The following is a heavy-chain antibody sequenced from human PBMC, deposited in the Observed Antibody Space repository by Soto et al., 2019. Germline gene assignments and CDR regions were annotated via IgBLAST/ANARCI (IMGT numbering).Heavy chain of an antibody. J-gene: IGHJ4*02. D-gene: IGHD6-19*01. CDR1: GFTFSSYG. CDR2: ISYDGSNK. V-gene: IGHV3-30*03. CDR3: AIYSSGWYPLDY. Sequence: QVQLVESGGGVVQPGRSLRLSCAASGFTFSSYGMHWVRQAPGKGLEWVAVISYDGSNKYYADSVKGRFTISRDNSQNTLYLKMNSLRAEDTAVYYCAIYSSGWYPLDYWGQGTLVTVSS.